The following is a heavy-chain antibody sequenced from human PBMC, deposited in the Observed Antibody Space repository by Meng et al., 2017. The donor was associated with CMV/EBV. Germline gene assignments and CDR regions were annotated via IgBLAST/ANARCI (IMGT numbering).Heavy chain of an antibody. CDR2: IIAYNGNT. CDR1: GGTFSSYA. V-gene: IGHV1-18*01. D-gene: IGHD3-10*01. CDR3: ARAWVGEEYYFDY. Sequence: QDQLVQSGAEVKKPGSSVKVSCKASGGTFSSYAISWVRQAPGQGLEWMGGIIAYNGNTNYAQKLQGRVTMTTDTSTSTAYMELRSLRSDDTAVYYCARAWVGEEYYFDYWGQGTLVTASS. J-gene: IGHJ4*02.